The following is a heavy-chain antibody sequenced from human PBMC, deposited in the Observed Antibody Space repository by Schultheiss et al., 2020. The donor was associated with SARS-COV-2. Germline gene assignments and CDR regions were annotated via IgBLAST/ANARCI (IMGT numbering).Heavy chain of an antibody. CDR2: INPNSGGT. CDR3: ERDIRLPAPNWFDP. Sequence: ASVKVSCKASGYTFTGYYMHWVRQAPGQGLEWMGWINPNSGGTNYAQKFQGRVTMTRDTSISTAYMELSRLRSDDTAVYYCERDIRLPAPNWFDPWGQGTLVTVSS. J-gene: IGHJ5*02. V-gene: IGHV1-2*02. D-gene: IGHD3-3*02. CDR1: GYTFTGYY.